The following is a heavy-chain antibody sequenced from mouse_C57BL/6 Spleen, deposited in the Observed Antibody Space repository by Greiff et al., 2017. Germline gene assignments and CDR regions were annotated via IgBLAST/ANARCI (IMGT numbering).Heavy chain of an antibody. D-gene: IGHD1-1*01. CDR1: GYAFSSSW. CDR3: ARSDGSSPGYFDV. CDR2: IYPGDGDT. J-gene: IGHJ1*03. V-gene: IGHV1-82*01. Sequence: QVQLQQSGPELVKPGASVTISCKASGYAFSSSWMHWVKQRPGKGLEWIGRIYPGDGDTNYNGKFKGKATLTADKSSSTAYMQLSSLTSEDSAVYYCARSDGSSPGYFDVWGTGTTVTVSS.